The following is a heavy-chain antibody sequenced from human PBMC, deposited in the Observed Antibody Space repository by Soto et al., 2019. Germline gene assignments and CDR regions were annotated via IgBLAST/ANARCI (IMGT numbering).Heavy chain of an antibody. CDR3: ARAGYGSGSYWFDP. CDR2: IYYSGST. V-gene: IGHV4-59*01. D-gene: IGHD3-10*01. J-gene: IGHJ5*02. CDR1: GGSISSYY. Sequence: QVQLQESGPGLVKPSETLSLTCTVSGGSISSYYWSWIRQPPGTGLEWIGYIYYSGSTNYNPSLKSRVTISVDTSKNQFSLKLSSVTAADTAVYYCARAGYGSGSYWFDPWGQGTLVTVSS.